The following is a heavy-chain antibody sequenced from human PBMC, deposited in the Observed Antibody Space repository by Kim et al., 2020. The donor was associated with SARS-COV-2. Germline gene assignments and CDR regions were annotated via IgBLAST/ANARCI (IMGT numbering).Heavy chain of an antibody. J-gene: IGHJ5*01. CDR3: ERPLRLQGGGFDL. CDR2: IDYSGSN. Sequence: SETLSLTCTVSGRSIISNNYYWGWIRQPPGQGLEWIGSIDYSGSNYYNSYLKRRVTISADTLKDHFSLKLSSVTAKGTDVYYCERPLRLQGGGFDLCGQG. V-gene: IGHV4-39*02. D-gene: IGHD2-15*01. CDR1: GRSIISNNYY.